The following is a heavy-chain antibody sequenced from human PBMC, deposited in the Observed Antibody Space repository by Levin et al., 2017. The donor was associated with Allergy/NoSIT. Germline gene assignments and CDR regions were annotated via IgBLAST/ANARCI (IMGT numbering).Heavy chain of an antibody. D-gene: IGHD2-15*01. CDR3: ARNRDIVVVVAEGDLDP. CDR2: MNPNSGNT. CDR1: GYTFTSYD. Sequence: ASVKVSCKASGYTFTSYDINWVRQATGQGLEWMGWMNPNSGNTGYAQKFQGRVTMTRNTSISTAYMELSSLRSEDTAVYYCARNRDIVVVVAEGDLDPWGQGTLVTVSS. J-gene: IGHJ5*02. V-gene: IGHV1-8*01.